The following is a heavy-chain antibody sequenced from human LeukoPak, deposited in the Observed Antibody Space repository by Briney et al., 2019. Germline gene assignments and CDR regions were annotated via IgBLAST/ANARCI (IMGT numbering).Heavy chain of an antibody. CDR2: INSDGSST. CDR3: AKTMDDYYYYMDV. D-gene: IGHD3-10*01. V-gene: IGHV3-74*01. CDR1: GFTFSSYW. J-gene: IGHJ6*03. Sequence: GGSLRLSCAASGFTFSSYWMHWVRQAPGKGLVWVSRINSDGSSTSYADSVKGRFTISRDNAKKTLYLQMNSLRAEDTAVYYCAKTMDDYYYYMDVWGKGTTVTISS.